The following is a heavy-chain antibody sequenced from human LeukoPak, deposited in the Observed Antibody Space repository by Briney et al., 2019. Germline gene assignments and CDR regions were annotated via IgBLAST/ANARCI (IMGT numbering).Heavy chain of an antibody. CDR1: GYSISSGYY. Sequence: SETLSLTCTVSGYSISSGYYWGWIWQSPGKGLEWVGTIYHSGSTMYIPSLRSRVSISVDTSKNQFSLKLTSVTAADTAVYYCARDWSLDGYNRFDLWGQGALVTVSS. D-gene: IGHD5-24*01. J-gene: IGHJ5*02. CDR3: ARDWSLDGYNRFDL. V-gene: IGHV4-38-2*02. CDR2: IYHSGST.